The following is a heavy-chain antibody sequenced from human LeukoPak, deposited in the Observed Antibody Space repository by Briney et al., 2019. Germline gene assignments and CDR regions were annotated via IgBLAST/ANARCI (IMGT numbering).Heavy chain of an antibody. D-gene: IGHD7-27*01. CDR1: GFTFSSYT. CDR3: AKDGGLWVSAHWGDS. J-gene: IGHJ4*02. V-gene: IGHV3-23*01. Sequence: GGSLRLSCAASGFTFSSYTMSWVRQAPGKGREWVSTITTSDGNTYYADSVKGRFTVSRDNSKNTLFLQMNSLRAEDTAVYYCAKDGGLWVSAHWGDSWGRGTLVTVSS. CDR2: ITTSDGNT.